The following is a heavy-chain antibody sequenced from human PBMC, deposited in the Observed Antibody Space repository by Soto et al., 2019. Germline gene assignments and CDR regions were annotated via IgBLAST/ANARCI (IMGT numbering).Heavy chain of an antibody. J-gene: IGHJ4*02. CDR2: INHSGST. CDR1: GGSFSGYY. D-gene: IGHD3-9*01. CDR3: ARGSGSILTGYLIDY. V-gene: IGHV4-34*01. Sequence: SETLSLTCAVYGGSFSGYYWSWIRQPPGKGLEWIGEINHSGSTNYNPSLKSRVTISVDTSKNQFSLKLSSVTAADTAVYYCARGSGSILTGYLIDYWGQGTLVTVSS.